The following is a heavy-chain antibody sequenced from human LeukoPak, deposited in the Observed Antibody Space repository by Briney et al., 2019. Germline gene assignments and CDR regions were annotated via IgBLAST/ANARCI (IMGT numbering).Heavy chain of an antibody. CDR3: ARHPSYCTNGVCNFDY. CDR1: GGSISSSSYY. CDR2: IYYSGST. V-gene: IGHV4-39*01. Sequence: SETLSLTCTVSGGSISSSSYYWGWIRQPPGKGLERIGSIYYSGSTYYNPSLKSRVTISVDTSENQFSLKLSSVTAADTAVYYCARHPSYCTNGVCNFDYWGQGTLVTVSS. D-gene: IGHD2-8*01. J-gene: IGHJ4*02.